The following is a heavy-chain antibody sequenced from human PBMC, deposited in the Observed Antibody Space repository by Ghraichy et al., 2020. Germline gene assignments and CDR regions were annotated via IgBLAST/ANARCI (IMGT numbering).Heavy chain of an antibody. CDR3: ARNEGGSYYFGAFDI. CDR2: ISSSSSTI. CDR1: GFTFSSYS. D-gene: IGHD1-26*01. J-gene: IGHJ3*02. V-gene: IGHV3-48*04. Sequence: GGSLRLSCAASGFTFSSYSMNWVRQAPGKGLEWVSYISSSSSTIYYADSVKGRFTISRDNAKNSLYLQMNSLRAEDTAVYYCARNEGGSYYFGAFDIWGQGTMVTVSS.